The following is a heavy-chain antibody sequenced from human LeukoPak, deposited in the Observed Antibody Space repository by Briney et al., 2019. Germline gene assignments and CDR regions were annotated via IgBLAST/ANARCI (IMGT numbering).Heavy chain of an antibody. D-gene: IGHD5-24*01. CDR3: ACPDKRDEGFDY. Sequence: SETLSLTCTVPGGSISSSSYYWGWIRQPPGKGLEWIGSIYYSGSTYYNPSLKSRVTISVDTSKNQFSLKLSSVTAADTAVYYCACPDKRDEGFDYWGQGTLVTVSS. V-gene: IGHV4-39*01. CDR2: IYYSGST. J-gene: IGHJ4*02. CDR1: GGSISSSSYY.